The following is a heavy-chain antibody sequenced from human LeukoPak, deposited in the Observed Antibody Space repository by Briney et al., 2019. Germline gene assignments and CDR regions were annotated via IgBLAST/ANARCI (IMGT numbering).Heavy chain of an antibody. CDR2: IKQDGSEK. Sequence: GSLRLSCAASGFTFSSHGMSWVRQAPGKGLEWVANIKQDGSEKYYVDSVKGRFTISRDNAKNSLYLQMNSLRAEDTAVYYCARPYCSGGSCYHFSYYFDYWGQGTLVTVSS. V-gene: IGHV3-7*01. J-gene: IGHJ4*02. D-gene: IGHD2-15*01. CDR3: ARPYCSGGSCYHFSYYFDY. CDR1: GFTFSSHG.